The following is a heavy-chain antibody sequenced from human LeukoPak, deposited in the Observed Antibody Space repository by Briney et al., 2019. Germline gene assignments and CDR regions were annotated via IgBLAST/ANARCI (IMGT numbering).Heavy chain of an antibody. CDR1: GYTFTSYV. J-gene: IGHJ6*02. Sequence: ASVKVSCKASGYTFTSYVINWVRQAPGQGLEWMGWISAYNGNTNYAQKLQGRVTMTTDTSTSTAYMELRSLRSDDTAVYYCARTICAGTSCYTGDYYYYYGMDVWGQGTTVTVSS. D-gene: IGHD2-2*02. CDR3: ARTICAGTSCYTGDYYYYYGMDV. CDR2: ISAYNGNT. V-gene: IGHV1-18*01.